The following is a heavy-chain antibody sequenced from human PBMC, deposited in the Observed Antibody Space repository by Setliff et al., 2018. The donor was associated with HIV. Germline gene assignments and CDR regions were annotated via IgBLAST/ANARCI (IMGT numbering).Heavy chain of an antibody. V-gene: IGHV5-51*01. CDR2: IYPGDSDT. Sequence: GESLKISCKGSGYSFTSNWIGWVRQMPGKGLEWMGIIYPGDSDTRISPSFQGQVTISADKSINTAYLQRSTLKASDTAMYYCARHVLVTRDVRYFDYWGQGTLVTVSS. D-gene: IGHD2-21*02. CDR3: ARHVLVTRDVRYFDY. J-gene: IGHJ4*02. CDR1: GYSFTSNW.